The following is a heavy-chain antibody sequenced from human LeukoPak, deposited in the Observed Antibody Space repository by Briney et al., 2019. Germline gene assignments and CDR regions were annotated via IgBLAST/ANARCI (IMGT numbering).Heavy chain of an antibody. CDR3: ARGSGWFTY. Sequence: SETLSLTCTVSGGSIGTYYWSWIRQSPGKGLEWIGNICYTGRTNYNPSLKSRVTILVDTSKNQFSLKLSSVTAADTAVYYCARGSGWFTYWGQGTLVTVSS. D-gene: IGHD6-19*01. J-gene: IGHJ4*02. CDR2: ICYTGRT. V-gene: IGHV4-59*01. CDR1: GGSIGTYY.